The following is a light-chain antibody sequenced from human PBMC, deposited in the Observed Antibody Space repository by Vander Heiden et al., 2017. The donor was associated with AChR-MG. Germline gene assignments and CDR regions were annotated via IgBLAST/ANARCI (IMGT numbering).Light chain of an antibody. V-gene: IGLV3-21*02. Sequence: HLLTQPPSVSVAPGQTARIAWGGNNIGSKSVHWYQQKPGQAPVLVVYDDSDRPSGIPERFAGSNSGNTATLTISRVEAGDEADYCCQVWDSSSDHQVCGGGTKLTVL. CDR3: QVWDSSSDHQV. CDR1: NIGSKS. J-gene: IGLJ3*02. CDR2: DDS.